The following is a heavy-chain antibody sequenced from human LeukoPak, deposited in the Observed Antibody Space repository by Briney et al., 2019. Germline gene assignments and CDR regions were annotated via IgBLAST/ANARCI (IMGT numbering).Heavy chain of an antibody. CDR3: ARLGAGFWSGNYYFDY. J-gene: IGHJ4*02. Sequence: KSSETLSLTCTVSGGSISSGSYYWSWIRQPAGKGLEWIGRIYTSGSTNYNPPLKSRVTILVDTSKNQFSLKVTSVTATDKAVYYCARLGAGFWSGNYYFDYWGQGTLVTVSS. CDR2: IYTSGST. CDR1: GGSISSGSYY. D-gene: IGHD3-3*01. V-gene: IGHV4-61*02.